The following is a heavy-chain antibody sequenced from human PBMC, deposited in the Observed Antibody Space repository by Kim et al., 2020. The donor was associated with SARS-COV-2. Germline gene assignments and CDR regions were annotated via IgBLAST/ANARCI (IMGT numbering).Heavy chain of an antibody. Sequence: GGSLRLSCAASGFPFSSYGMHWVRQAPGKGLEWVTVIWYDGSNKNYADSVKGRFTISRDNYKNTLYLKMNSLRAEDTAVYYCARRTYYYHSSGPSDHYYYYAMDVGGQGTTVTVSS. CDR2: IWYDGSNK. CDR1: GFPFSSYG. D-gene: IGHD3-22*01. J-gene: IGHJ6*02. V-gene: IGHV3-33*01. CDR3: ARRTYYYHSSGPSDHYYYYAMDV.